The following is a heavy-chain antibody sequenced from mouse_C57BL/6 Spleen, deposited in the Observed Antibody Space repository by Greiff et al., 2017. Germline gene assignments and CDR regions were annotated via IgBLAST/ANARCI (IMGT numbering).Heavy chain of an antibody. J-gene: IGHJ2*01. CDR3: ERRRANWDDFED. V-gene: IGHV1-82*01. Sequence: VKLMESGPELVKPGASVKISCKASGYAFSSSWMNWVKQRPGKGLEWIGRIYPGDGDTNYNGKFKGKATLTADKSSSTAYMQLSSLTSEDSAVSFCERRRANWDDFEDWGQGTTLTAYS. CDR1: GYAFSSSW. CDR2: IYPGDGDT. D-gene: IGHD4-1*02.